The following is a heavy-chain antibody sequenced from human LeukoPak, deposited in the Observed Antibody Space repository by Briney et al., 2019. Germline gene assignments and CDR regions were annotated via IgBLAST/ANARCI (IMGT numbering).Heavy chain of an antibody. V-gene: IGHV4-61*01. Sequence: SETLSLTCTVSGGSVSSGSYYWSWIRQPPGRGLEWIGYIYYSGSTNYNPSLKSRVTISVDTSKNQFSLKLSSVTAADTAVYYCARDLKGIAVAGIYNWFDPWGQGTLVTVSS. CDR1: GGSVSSGSYY. J-gene: IGHJ5*02. CDR3: ARDLKGIAVAGIYNWFDP. CDR2: IYYSGST. D-gene: IGHD6-19*01.